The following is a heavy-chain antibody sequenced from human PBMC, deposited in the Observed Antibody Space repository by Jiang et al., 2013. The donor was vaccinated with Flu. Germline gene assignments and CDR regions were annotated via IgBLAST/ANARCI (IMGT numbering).Heavy chain of an antibody. Sequence: VQLLESGGDLVQPGGSLRLSCAASGFTFSNYAMTWVRQAPGKGPEWVSAITGSGGTAYYADSVKGRFSISRDNPKNTVYLHMSNLRAEDTAVYYCTKSTTYFDYGGFDYWGQGALVTASS. D-gene: IGHD3-9*01. CDR2: ITGSGGTA. V-gene: IGHV3-23*01. CDR3: TKSTTYFDYGGFDY. J-gene: IGHJ4*02. CDR1: GFTFSNYA.